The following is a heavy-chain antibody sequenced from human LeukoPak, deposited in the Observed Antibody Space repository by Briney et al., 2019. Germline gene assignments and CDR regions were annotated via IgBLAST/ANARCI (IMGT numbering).Heavy chain of an antibody. CDR2: ISSSSSYI. D-gene: IGHD6-13*01. CDR3: ARMGGRRKAAAADY. V-gene: IGHV3-21*01. Sequence: GGSLRLSCAASGFTFSSYSMNWVRQAPGKGLEWVSSISSSSSYIYYADSVKGRFTISRDNAKNSLYLQMNSLRAEDTAVYYCARMGGRRKAAAADYWGQGPLVTVPS. CDR1: GFTFSSYS. J-gene: IGHJ4*02.